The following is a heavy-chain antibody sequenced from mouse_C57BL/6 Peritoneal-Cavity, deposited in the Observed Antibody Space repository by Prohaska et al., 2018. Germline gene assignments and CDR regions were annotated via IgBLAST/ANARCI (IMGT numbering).Heavy chain of an antibody. CDR2: ITHSGET. D-gene: IGHD2-3*01. V-gene: IGHV12-3*01. J-gene: IGHJ1*03. Sequence: WIWIRQSPGKPLEWMGYITHSGETFYNPSLQSPISITRETSKNQFFLQLNSVTTEDTAMYYCAGDYDGYWYLDGWGTGNTVTVYS. CDR3: AGDYDGYWYLDG.